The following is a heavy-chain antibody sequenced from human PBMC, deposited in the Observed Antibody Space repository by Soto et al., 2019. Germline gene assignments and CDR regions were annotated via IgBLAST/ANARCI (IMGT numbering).Heavy chain of an antibody. CDR3: ARGTRLRSKELVY. V-gene: IGHV4-34*01. D-gene: IGHD3-10*01. CDR2: INHSGST. CDR1: GGSFSGYY. Sequence: QVQLQQWGAGLLKPSETLSLTCAVYGGSFSGYYWSWIRQPPGKGLEWIGEINHSGSTNYTPSLKSRVTIAVDTSKNQFSLKLSSVTAEDTAVYYCARGTRLRSKELVYWGQGTLVTVSS. J-gene: IGHJ4*02.